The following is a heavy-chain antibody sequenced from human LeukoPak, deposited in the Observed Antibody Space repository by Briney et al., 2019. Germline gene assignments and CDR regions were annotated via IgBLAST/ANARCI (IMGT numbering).Heavy chain of an antibody. V-gene: IGHV4-4*07. Sequence: SETLSLTCTVSGGSISSYYWSWIRQPAGKGLEWIGRIYTSGSTNYNPSLKSRVTMSVDTSKNQFSLKLSSVTAADTAVYYCASQGGYYYDSSGYFLAGNWFDPWGQGTLVTVSS. CDR1: GGSISSYY. CDR3: ASQGGYYYDSSGYFLAGNWFDP. CDR2: IYTSGST. J-gene: IGHJ5*02. D-gene: IGHD3-22*01.